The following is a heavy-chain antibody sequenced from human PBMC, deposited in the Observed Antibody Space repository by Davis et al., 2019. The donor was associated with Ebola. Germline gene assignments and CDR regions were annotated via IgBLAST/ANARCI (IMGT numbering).Heavy chain of an antibody. D-gene: IGHD3-22*01. Sequence: MPSETLSLTCTVSGCSISSYYWSWIRQTPGKGLEWIGYIYYSGSTNYNPSLKSRVTISVDTSKNQFSLKLSSVTAADTAVYYCAREGAYESSGYYPYYFDYWGQGTLVTVSS. CDR1: GCSISSYY. CDR2: IYYSGST. J-gene: IGHJ4*02. V-gene: IGHV4-59*01. CDR3: AREGAYESSGYYPYYFDY.